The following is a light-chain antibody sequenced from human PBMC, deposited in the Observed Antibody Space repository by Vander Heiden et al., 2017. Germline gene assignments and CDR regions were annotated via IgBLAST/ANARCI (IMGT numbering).Light chain of an antibody. J-gene: IGKJ4*01. CDR2: AES. V-gene: IGKV1-39*01. CDR1: QSITNY. CDR3: QQSYSSPLT. Sequence: DIQMTQSPSSLSASVGGRVTITCRASQSITNYVNWYQQKPGKAPKILINAESNLQSGVPSRFSGSGSGTDFTLTINSLQPEDFASYYCQQSYSSPLTFGGGTKVEIK.